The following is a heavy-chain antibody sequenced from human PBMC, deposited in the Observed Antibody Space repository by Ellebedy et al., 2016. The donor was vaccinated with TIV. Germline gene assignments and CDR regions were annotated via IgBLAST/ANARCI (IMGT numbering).Heavy chain of an antibody. J-gene: IGHJ3*02. CDR2: INPNSGGT. D-gene: IGHD6-19*01. CDR1: GYSFTGYY. V-gene: IGHV1-2*04. CDR3: ARRGQSSGPYWAFDI. Sequence: AASVKVSCKASGYSFTGYYMHWVRQAPGQGLEWMGWINPNSGGTKYAQNFQGWVTMTRDTSNSTAYMDLSRLTSDDTAVYYCARRGQSSGPYWAFDIWGQGTMVTVSS.